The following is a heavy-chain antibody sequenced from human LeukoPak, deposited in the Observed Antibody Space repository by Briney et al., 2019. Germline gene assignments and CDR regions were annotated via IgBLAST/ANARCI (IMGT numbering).Heavy chain of an antibody. Sequence: GGSLRLSCAASGFNVSTNYVSWVRQAPGKGLEWVSLIYLGGSTYHADSVKGRFTISRDDSKNTLYLQMNSLRAEDTAVFYCTRDFCGSPSCFDYWGQGTLVTVSS. CDR2: IYLGGST. D-gene: IGHD2-2*01. V-gene: IGHV3-66*01. CDR3: TRDFCGSPSCFDY. CDR1: GFNVSTNY. J-gene: IGHJ4*02.